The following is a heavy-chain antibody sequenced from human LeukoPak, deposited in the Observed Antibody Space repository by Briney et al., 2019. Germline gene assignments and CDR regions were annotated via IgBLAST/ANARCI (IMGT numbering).Heavy chain of an antibody. V-gene: IGHV4-59*12. CDR2: IYHSGST. D-gene: IGHD3-22*01. CDR3: ARGAMYYYDSSGYPPSAFDI. CDR1: GGSISSYY. Sequence: PSETLSLTCTVSGGSISSYYWSWIRQPPGKGLEWIGYIYHSGSTYYNPSLKSRVTISVDRSKNQFSLKLSSVTAADTAVYYCARGAMYYYDSSGYPPSAFDIWGQGTMVTVSS. J-gene: IGHJ3*02.